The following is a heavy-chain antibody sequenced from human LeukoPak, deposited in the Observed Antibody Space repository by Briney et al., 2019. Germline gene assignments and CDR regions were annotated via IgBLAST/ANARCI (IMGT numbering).Heavy chain of an antibody. CDR1: GGSISSSSYY. V-gene: IGHV4-39*01. Sequence: SETLSLTCTVSGGSISSSSYYWGWIRQPPGKGLEWIGSIYYSGSTYYNPSLKSRVTISVDTSKNQFSLKLSSVTAADTAVYYCARGDGGYGSGSYYGYWGQGTLVTVSS. D-gene: IGHD3-10*01. CDR3: ARGDGGYGSGSYYGY. J-gene: IGHJ4*02. CDR2: IYYSGST.